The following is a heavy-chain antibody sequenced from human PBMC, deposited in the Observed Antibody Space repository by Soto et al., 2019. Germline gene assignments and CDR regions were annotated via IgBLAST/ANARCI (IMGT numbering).Heavy chain of an antibody. CDR3: ATVTMVRGVKRERGSYYYYGMDV. Sequence: QVPLVQSGAEVKKPGASVKDSCKVSGYTLTELSMHWVRQAPGKGLERMGGFDPEDGETIYAQKFQGRVNMTEDTSTDTAYMELSSLRYEDTAVYYCATVTMVRGVKRERGSYYYYGMDVWGQGTTVTVSS. J-gene: IGHJ6*02. CDR2: FDPEDGET. D-gene: IGHD3-10*01. V-gene: IGHV1-24*01. CDR1: GYTLTELS.